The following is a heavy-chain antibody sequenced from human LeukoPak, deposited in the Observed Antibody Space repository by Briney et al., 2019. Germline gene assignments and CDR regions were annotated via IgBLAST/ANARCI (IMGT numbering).Heavy chain of an antibody. J-gene: IGHJ6*03. Sequence: GASVKVSCKASGYTFTGYYMHWVRQAPGQGLEWMGWINPNSGGTNYAQKFQGRVTMTRDTSISTAYMELSRLRSDDTAVYYCARVVTPVYYYYMDVWGKGTTVTVSS. CDR2: INPNSGGT. CDR3: ARVVTPVYYYYMDV. CDR1: GYTFTGYY. D-gene: IGHD4-23*01. V-gene: IGHV1-2*02.